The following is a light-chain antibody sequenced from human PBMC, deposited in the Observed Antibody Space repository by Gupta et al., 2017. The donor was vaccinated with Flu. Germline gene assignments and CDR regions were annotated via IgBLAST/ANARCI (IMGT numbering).Light chain of an antibody. CDR1: SSNIGSQH. CDR2: TND. J-gene: IGLJ3*02. Sequence: QSVLTQPPSASGTPGQTVTISCSGGSSNIGSQHTFWYPQFPGTAPKLLIYTNDKRPSGLPARFSGSKSGTSASLAIARLRAAAEAHYYCLTWDASLFVWVFGGGTKLTVL. V-gene: IGLV1-47*01. CDR3: LTWDASLFVWV.